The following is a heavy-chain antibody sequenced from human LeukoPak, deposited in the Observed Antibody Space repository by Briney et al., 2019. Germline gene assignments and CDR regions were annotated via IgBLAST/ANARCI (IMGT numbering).Heavy chain of an antibody. CDR2: IYHSGST. Sequence: KPSETLSLTCAVSGGSISSGGYSWSWIRQPPGKGLEWIGYIYHSGSTYYNPSLKSRVTISVDRSKNQFSLKLSSVTAADTAVYYCARDSPRMGQGLDPWGQGTLVTVSS. CDR1: GGSISSGGYS. J-gene: IGHJ5*02. V-gene: IGHV4-30-2*01. D-gene: IGHD1-26*01. CDR3: ARDSPRMGQGLDP.